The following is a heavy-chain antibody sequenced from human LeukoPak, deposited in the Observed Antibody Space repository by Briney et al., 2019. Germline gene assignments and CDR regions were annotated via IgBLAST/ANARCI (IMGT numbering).Heavy chain of an antibody. CDR2: ISGYNGDT. CDR3: ARESLGGFSFVEYFYY. CDR1: NYTFTNYG. V-gene: IGHV1-18*01. Sequence: ASVKVSCKSFNYTFTNYGISWVRQAPGQGLEWMGWISGYNGDTNFAQKFQDRVTMTTDTSTSTVYMELRSLRSEDTAIYYCARESLGGFSFVEYFYYWGQGALVPAS. D-gene: IGHD3-16*01. J-gene: IGHJ4*02.